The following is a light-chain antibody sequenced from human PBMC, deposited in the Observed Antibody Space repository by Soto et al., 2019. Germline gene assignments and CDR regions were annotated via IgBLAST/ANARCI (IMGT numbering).Light chain of an antibody. CDR1: SSNIGAGYD. V-gene: IGLV1-40*01. Sequence: QSVLTQPPSVSGAPGQRVTISCTGSSSNIGAGYDVHWYQQLPGTAPKLLIYGNSNRPSGVPDRCSGSQSGTSASLAITGLQAEDEADYYCPSPDGRLSVVVGGGTQLTVL. J-gene: IGLJ2*01. CDR2: GNS. CDR3: PSPDGRLSVV.